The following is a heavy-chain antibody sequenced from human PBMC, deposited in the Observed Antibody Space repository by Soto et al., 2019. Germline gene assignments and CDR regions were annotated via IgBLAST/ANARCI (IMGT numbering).Heavy chain of an antibody. V-gene: IGHV5-51*01. CDR2: IYPGDSDT. CDR3: ARLGRYCSSTSCQTNYGMDV. D-gene: IGHD2-2*01. J-gene: IGHJ6*02. Sequence: GESLKISCKGSGYSFTSYWIDWVRQMPGKGLEWMGIIYPGDSDTRYSPSFQGQVTISADKSISTAYLQWSSLKASDTAMYYCARLGRYCSSTSCQTNYGMDVWGQGTTVTVSS. CDR1: GYSFTSYW.